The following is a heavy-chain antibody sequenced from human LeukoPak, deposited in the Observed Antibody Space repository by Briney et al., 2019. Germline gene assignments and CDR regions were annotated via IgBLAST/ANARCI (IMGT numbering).Heavy chain of an antibody. J-gene: IGHJ6*03. D-gene: IGHD3-22*01. CDR1: GGPIYSYY. Sequence: SETLSLTCTVSGGPIYSYYWSWIRQTAGKGLEWIGRLYPGVSTNYSPSLKSRVTMSVDTSKNQFALKLSAVTAADTAVYYCARLKFYDSTGYSPGHYMDVWGKGTTVTASS. CDR3: ARLKFYDSTGYSPGHYMDV. CDR2: LYPGVST. V-gene: IGHV4-4*07.